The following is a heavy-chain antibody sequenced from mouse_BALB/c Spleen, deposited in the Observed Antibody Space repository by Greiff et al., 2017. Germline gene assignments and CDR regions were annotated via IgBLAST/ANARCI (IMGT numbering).Heavy chain of an antibody. Sequence: QSGAELARPGASVKLSCKASGYTFTDYYINWVKQRTGQGLEWIGEIYPGSGNTYYNEKFKGKATLTADKSSSTAYMQLSSLTSEDSAVYFCARRYDGYYAAMDYWGQGTSVTVSS. CDR3: ARRYDGYYAAMDY. CDR2: IYPGSGNT. D-gene: IGHD2-3*01. V-gene: IGHV1-77*01. CDR1: GYTFTDYY. J-gene: IGHJ4*01.